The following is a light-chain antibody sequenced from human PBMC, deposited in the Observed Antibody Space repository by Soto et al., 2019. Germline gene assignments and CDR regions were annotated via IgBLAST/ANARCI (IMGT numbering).Light chain of an antibody. CDR1: QSVSSN. Sequence: TQSPVTLSVSPRKRATLSCRASQSVSSNLAWYHQKPGKAPRLLIYGASTRATGIPARFSGSGSGTEFTLTISSLYSEDFAVCVCKQCKKGLPCPFGQGTKVDIK. CDR2: GAS. CDR3: KQCKKGLPCP. V-gene: IGKV3-15*01. J-gene: IGKJ1*01.